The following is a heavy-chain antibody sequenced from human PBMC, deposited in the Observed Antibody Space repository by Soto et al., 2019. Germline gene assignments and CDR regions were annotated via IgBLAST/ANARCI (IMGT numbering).Heavy chain of an antibody. J-gene: IGHJ5*02. CDR2: ISAYNGNT. CDR1: GYTFTSYG. V-gene: IGHV1-18*01. D-gene: IGHD3-9*01. CDR3: ARDLYYDILTGYFDWLFDP. Sequence: QVQLVQSGAEVKKPGASVKVSCKASGYTFTSYGISWVRQAPGLGLEWMGWISAYNGNTNYAQKLQGRVTMTTDTSTSTAYMELRSLRSDDTAVYYCARDLYYDILTGYFDWLFDPWGQGTLVTVSS.